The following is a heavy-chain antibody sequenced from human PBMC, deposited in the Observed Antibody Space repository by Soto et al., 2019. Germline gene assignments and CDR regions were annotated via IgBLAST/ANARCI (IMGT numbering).Heavy chain of an antibody. CDR2: IYWDDDK. D-gene: IGHD6-6*01. Sequence: QITLKESGPTLVKPTQTLTLTCTFSGFSLSTSGVGVGWIRQPPGKALEWLALIYWDDDKLYSSSLNSRLTITKDTSKNQVVLTMTNMDPVDTATYYCAHSRPPRLLDYWGQGTLVTVSS. CDR1: GFSLSTSGVG. V-gene: IGHV2-5*02. J-gene: IGHJ4*02. CDR3: AHSRPPRLLDY.